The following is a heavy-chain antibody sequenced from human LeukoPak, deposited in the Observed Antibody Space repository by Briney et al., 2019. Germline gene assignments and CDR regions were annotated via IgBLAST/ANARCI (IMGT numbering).Heavy chain of an antibody. Sequence: GSLRLSCAASGFTFSSYAMHWVRQAPGKGLEWVAVISYDGSNKYYADSVKGRFTISRDNSKNTLYLQMNSLRAEDTAVYYCAKDRFSGYSSGWPKYFQHWGQGTLVTVSS. J-gene: IGHJ1*01. CDR1: GFTFSSYA. V-gene: IGHV3-30*04. D-gene: IGHD6-19*01. CDR3: AKDRFSGYSSGWPKYFQH. CDR2: ISYDGSNK.